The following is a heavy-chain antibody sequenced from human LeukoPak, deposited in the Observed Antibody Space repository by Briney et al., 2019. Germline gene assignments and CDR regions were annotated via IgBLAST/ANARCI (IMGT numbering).Heavy chain of an antibody. V-gene: IGHV3-23*01. Sequence: GGSLRLSCAASGFPFSSYSMSWVRQAPGKGLEWVSTIDSTTGGSYYADSVKGRFIISRDNSQNTLYLQLNSLRADDTAVYYCAEVNYYEPYLWGQGTLVTVSS. CDR2: IDSTTGGS. CDR1: GFPFSSYS. D-gene: IGHD3-22*01. J-gene: IGHJ5*02. CDR3: AEVNYYEPYL.